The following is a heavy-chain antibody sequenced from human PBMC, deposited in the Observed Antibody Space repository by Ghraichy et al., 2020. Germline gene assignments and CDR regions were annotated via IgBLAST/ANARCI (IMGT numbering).Heavy chain of an antibody. CDR3: ARDKVASQHYYYYGMDV. D-gene: IGHD2-15*01. J-gene: IGHJ6*02. CDR1: GFTFSSYS. Sequence: GGSLRLSCAASGFTFSSYSMNWVRQAPGKGLEWVSSISSSSSSYIYYADSVKGRFTISRDNAKNSLYLQMNSLRAEDTAVYYCARDKVASQHYYYYGMDVWGQGTTVTVSS. CDR2: ISSSSSSYI. V-gene: IGHV3-21*01.